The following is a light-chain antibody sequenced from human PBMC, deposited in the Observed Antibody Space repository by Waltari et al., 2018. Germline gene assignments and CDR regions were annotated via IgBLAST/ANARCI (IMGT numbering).Light chain of an antibody. V-gene: IGKV1-17*03. CDR1: QTISTY. CDR3: QQHYIHPRT. Sequence: DIQMTQSPSSLSTSIGDRVTITCRASQTISTYLAWYQQKPGKVPKLLIYAASSLESVVPSRFSGSGSGTEFTLTISSLQHEDFSTYYCQQHYIHPRTFGQGTKVEIK. J-gene: IGKJ1*01. CDR2: AAS.